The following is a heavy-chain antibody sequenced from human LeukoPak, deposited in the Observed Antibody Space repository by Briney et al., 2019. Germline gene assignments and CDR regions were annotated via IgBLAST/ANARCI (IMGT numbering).Heavy chain of an antibody. D-gene: IGHD2-2*01. Sequence: SETLSLTCTVSGGSISSYYWSWIRQPPGKGLEWIGYIYYSGSTNYNPSLKSRVTISVDTSKNQFSLKLSSVTAADTAVYYCARQVPSAIAWYYYYYGMDVWGQGTTVTVSS. J-gene: IGHJ6*02. CDR3: ARQVPSAIAWYYYYYGMDV. CDR1: GGSISSYY. CDR2: IYYSGST. V-gene: IGHV4-59*08.